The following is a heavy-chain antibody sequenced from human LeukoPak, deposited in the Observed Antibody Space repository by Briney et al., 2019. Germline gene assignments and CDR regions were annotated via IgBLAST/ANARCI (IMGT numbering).Heavy chain of an antibody. D-gene: IGHD1-26*01. CDR3: ARSGFGATNIYSYFDY. Sequence: SETLSLTCTVSGVSISSYYWSWIRQPAGKGLEWIGRIYTSGSTNYNPSLKSRVTMSVDTSKNQFSLKRSSVTAADTAVYYCARSGFGATNIYSYFDYWGQGTLVTVSS. CDR2: IYTSGST. CDR1: GVSISSYY. V-gene: IGHV4-4*07. J-gene: IGHJ4*02.